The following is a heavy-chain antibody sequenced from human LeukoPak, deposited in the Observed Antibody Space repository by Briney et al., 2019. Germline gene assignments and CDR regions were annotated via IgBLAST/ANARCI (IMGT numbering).Heavy chain of an antibody. CDR1: GFTFSNYG. Sequence: PGGSLRLSCAASGFTFSNYGMHWVRQAPGKGLEWVAVIWFDESYKYYADSVKGRFTISRDNSNNTLYLQMTSLRVEDTAVYYCARAKRRDGYWAFFQHWGQGTLVTVSS. CDR3: ARAKRRDGYWAFFQH. V-gene: IGHV3-33*01. D-gene: IGHD5-24*01. CDR2: IWFDESYK. J-gene: IGHJ1*01.